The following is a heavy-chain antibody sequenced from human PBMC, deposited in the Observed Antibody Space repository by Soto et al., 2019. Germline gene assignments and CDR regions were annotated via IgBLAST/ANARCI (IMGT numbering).Heavy chain of an antibody. CDR3: ARGSVGPTTDFDY. CDR1: GYAFTGFH. V-gene: IGHV1-2*04. J-gene: IGHJ4*02. CDR2: INPNGGGR. Sequence: QVQLVQSGAEVKQPGASVKVSCKASGYAFTGFHIHWVRQAPGQGLAWMGWINPNGGGRNYAQKFQGWVXXTXDXXISTAYMELSRLKSDDTAVYYCARGSVGPTTDFDYWGQGTLVTVSA. D-gene: IGHD1-26*01.